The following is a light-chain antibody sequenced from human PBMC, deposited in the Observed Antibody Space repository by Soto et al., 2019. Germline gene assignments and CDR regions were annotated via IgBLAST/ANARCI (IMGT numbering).Light chain of an antibody. J-gene: IGKJ4*01. CDR3: QQRSNWPLT. CDR1: QSVTYY. Sequence: EIVLTQSPATLSLSPGERATLSRRASQSVTYYLAWYQQKPGQAPRLLIYDASNRVTDIPARFSGSGSGTDFTLTISSLEPEDFAVYYCQQRSNWPLTFGGGTKVEIK. CDR2: DAS. V-gene: IGKV3-11*01.